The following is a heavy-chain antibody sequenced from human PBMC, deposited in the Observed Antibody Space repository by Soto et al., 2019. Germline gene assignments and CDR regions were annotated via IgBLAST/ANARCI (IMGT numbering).Heavy chain of an antibody. D-gene: IGHD3-16*01. J-gene: IGHJ4*02. CDR2: ISSSSSTI. Sequence: EVQLVESGGRLVQPGGSLRLSCAASGFTLSSYSMNLARQAPGKGLEWVSYISSSSSTIYYADSVKGRFTISRDNAKNSLYLQMNSLRDEDTAVYYCVRGGAFKIDYWGQGTLVTVSS. CDR3: VRGGAFKIDY. CDR1: GFTLSSYS. V-gene: IGHV3-48*02.